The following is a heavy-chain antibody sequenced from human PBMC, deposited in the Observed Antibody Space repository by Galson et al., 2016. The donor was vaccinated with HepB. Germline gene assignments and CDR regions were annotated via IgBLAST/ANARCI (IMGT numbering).Heavy chain of an antibody. V-gene: IGHV3-48*02. CDR3: AREGGRGSYPGGFDY. D-gene: IGHD1-26*01. CDR2: ISSSFSTI. Sequence: SLRLSCAASGFTFSSYSMNWVRQAPGKGLEWVSYISSSFSTIYYADSVKGRSTISRDNAKNSLYLQMNSLRDEDTAVFYCAREGGRGSYPGGFDYWGQGTLVTVSS. CDR1: GFTFSSYS. J-gene: IGHJ4*02.